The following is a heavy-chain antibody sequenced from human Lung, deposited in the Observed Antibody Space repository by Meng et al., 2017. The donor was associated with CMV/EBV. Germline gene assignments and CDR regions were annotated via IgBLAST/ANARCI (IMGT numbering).Heavy chain of an antibody. D-gene: IGHD2-8*01. CDR2: INSNSGAT. CDR3: ASGMFCTDGVCYPIR. J-gene: IGHJ4*02. CDR1: GYSFIGYY. V-gene: IGHV1-2*02. Sequence: ASXXVSXKATGYSFIGYYMHWVRQAPGQGLEWMAWINSNSGATSYAQKFQGRVTVTRDTSMSTAYMELSRLRSDDTAVYYCASGMFCTDGVCYPIRGGQGNXVTVSS.